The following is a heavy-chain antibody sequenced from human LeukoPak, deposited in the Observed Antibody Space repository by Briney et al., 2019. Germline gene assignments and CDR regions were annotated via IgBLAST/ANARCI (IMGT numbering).Heavy chain of an antibody. J-gene: IGHJ6*03. Sequence: GGSLRLSCAASGFTFSSYEMNWVRQAPGKGLEWVSYISSSGSTIYYADSVKGRFTISRDNAKNSLYLQMNSLRAEDTAVYYCARTNTRGYCSGGSCYEMVYYYYMDVWGKGTTVTISS. CDR2: ISSSGSTI. V-gene: IGHV3-48*03. D-gene: IGHD2-15*01. CDR1: GFTFSSYE. CDR3: ARTNTRGYCSGGSCYEMVYYYYMDV.